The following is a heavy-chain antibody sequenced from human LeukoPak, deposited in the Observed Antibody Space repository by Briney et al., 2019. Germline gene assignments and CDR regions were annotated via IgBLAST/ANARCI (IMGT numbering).Heavy chain of an antibody. CDR1: GYTFTDYY. J-gene: IGHJ4*02. CDR3: ARKTTALDY. D-gene: IGHD4-17*01. CDR2: ISPDNGVT. Sequence: ASVKVSCKTSGYTFTDYYLYWVRQAPGQGPEWMGRISPDNGVTKIAQKFQGRVTMTGDTSINTIYMELGRLTGDDTAVYYCARKTTALDYWGQGTQISV. V-gene: IGHV1-2*06.